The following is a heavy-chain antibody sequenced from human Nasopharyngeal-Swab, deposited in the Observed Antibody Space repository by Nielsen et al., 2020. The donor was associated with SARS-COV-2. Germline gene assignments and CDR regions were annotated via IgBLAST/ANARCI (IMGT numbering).Heavy chain of an antibody. V-gene: IGHV4-61*05. D-gene: IGHD4-23*01. CDR1: GGSISSGDYY. Sequence: ETLSLTCTVSGGSISSGDYYWSWIRQPPGKGLEWIGYIYYSGSTNYNPSLKSRVTISVDKSKNQFSLKLSSVTAADTAVYYCSTMTTVAYWYFDLWGRGTLVTVSS. CDR2: IYYSGST. J-gene: IGHJ2*01. CDR3: STMTTVAYWYFDL.